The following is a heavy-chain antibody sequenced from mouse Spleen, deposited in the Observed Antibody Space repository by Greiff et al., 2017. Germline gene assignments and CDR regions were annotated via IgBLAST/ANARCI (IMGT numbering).Heavy chain of an antibody. Sequence: QVQLQQPGAELVMPGASVKLSCKASGYTFTSYWMHWVKQRPGQGLEWIGEIDPSDSYTNYNQKFKGKATLTVDKSSSTAYMQLSSLTSEDSAVYYCARLTGYGNYPAWFAYWGQGTLVTVSA. CDR1: GYTFTSYW. J-gene: IGHJ3*01. D-gene: IGHD2-1*01. CDR2: IDPSDSYT. CDR3: ARLTGYGNYPAWFAY. V-gene: IGHV1-69*01.